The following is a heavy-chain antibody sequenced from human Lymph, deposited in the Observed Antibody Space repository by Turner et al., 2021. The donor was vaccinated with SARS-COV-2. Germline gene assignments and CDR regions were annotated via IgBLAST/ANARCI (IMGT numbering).Heavy chain of an antibody. CDR1: GFTFSSYS. Sequence: DVQLVESGGGLVQPGGSLRLSSAASGFTFSSYSLNWVRQAPGKGLEWVSYISISSSTIYYADSVKGRFTISRDNAKNSLYLQMNSLRDEDTAVYYCARDRGGYGAYYYGMDVWGQGTTVTVSS. D-gene: IGHD2-15*01. CDR2: ISISSSTI. J-gene: IGHJ6*02. CDR3: ARDRGGYGAYYYGMDV. V-gene: IGHV3-48*02.